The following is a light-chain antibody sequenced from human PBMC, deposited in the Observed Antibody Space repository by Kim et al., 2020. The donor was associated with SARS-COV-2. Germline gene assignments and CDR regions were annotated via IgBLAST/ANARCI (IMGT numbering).Light chain of an antibody. CDR3: QQYSDSPAT. CDR2: GAS. J-gene: IGKJ1*01. V-gene: IGKV3-20*01. CDR1: ESVSSSN. Sequence: CPGERATLSCRASESVSSSNLAWYQQKPGQAPRLLIYGASSRATGIPDRFSGSGSGTDFTLTITRLEPEDFAVYYCQQYSDSPATFGQGTKVDIK.